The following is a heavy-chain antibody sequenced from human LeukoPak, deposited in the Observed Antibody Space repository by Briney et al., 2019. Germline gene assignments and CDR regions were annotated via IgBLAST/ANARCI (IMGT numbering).Heavy chain of an antibody. V-gene: IGHV3-23*01. CDR3: ARASIVGAADRYYFDY. Sequence: GGSLRLSCAASGFTFSSYAMSWVRQAPGKGLEWVSAISGSGGSTYYADSVKGRFTISRDNAKNSLYLQMNSLRAEDTAVYYCARASIVGAADRYYFDYWGQGTLVTVSS. D-gene: IGHD1-26*01. J-gene: IGHJ4*02. CDR1: GFTFSSYA. CDR2: ISGSGGST.